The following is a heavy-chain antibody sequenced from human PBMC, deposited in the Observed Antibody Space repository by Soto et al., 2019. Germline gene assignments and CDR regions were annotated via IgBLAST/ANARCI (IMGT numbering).Heavy chain of an antibody. CDR3: ARDVERYYVRYAFDI. J-gene: IGHJ3*02. V-gene: IGHV1-2*02. CDR2: INPNSGGT. Sequence: ASVKVSCKASGYTFTGYYMHWVRQAPGQGLEWMGWINPNSGGTNYAQKFQGRVTMTRDTSISTAYMELSRLRSDDTAVYYCARDVERYYVRYAFDIWGQGTMVTVS. CDR1: GYTFTGYY. D-gene: IGHD1-1*01.